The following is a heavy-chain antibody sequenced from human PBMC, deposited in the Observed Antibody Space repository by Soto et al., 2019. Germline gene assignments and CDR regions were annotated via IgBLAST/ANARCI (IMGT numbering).Heavy chain of an antibody. J-gene: IGHJ4*02. Sequence: EASVKVSCKASGYTFTSYGISWVRQAPGQGLEWMGWISAYNGNTNYAQKLQGRVTMTTDTSTSTAYMELRSLRSDDTAVYYCARRGGLVGATTQHDYWGQGTLVTVSS. CDR2: ISAYNGNT. CDR3: ARRGGLVGATTQHDY. D-gene: IGHD1-26*01. CDR1: GYTFTSYG. V-gene: IGHV1-18*01.